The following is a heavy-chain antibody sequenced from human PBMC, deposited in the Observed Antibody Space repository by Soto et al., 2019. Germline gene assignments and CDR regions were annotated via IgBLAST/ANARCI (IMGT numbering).Heavy chain of an antibody. CDR3: ARGQSGGSYYGY. CDR1: GVSFSGYY. V-gene: IGHV4-34*01. CDR2: INHSGST. J-gene: IGHJ4*02. D-gene: IGHD3-10*01. Sequence: QVQLQQWGAGLLKPSETLSLTCAVYGVSFSGYYWSWIRQTPGKGMEWIGEINHSGSTNYNPSLKSRVTISVDTYKNQFSLKLSSGTAADTAVYYCARGQSGGSYYGYWGQGTLVTGSS.